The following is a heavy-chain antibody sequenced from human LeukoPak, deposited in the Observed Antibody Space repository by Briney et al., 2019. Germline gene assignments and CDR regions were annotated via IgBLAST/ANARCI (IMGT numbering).Heavy chain of an antibody. Sequence: GGSLRLSCAAPGFTFHNYAIYGVRQAPGKGLEWVSLTSGDGITTYFADSVKGRFTISRDNSKSSLFLQMNSLRTEDTALYYCARDHVYGGADYWGQGTLVTVSS. CDR2: TSGDGITT. CDR3: ARDHVYGGADY. V-gene: IGHV3-43*02. J-gene: IGHJ4*02. D-gene: IGHD5/OR15-5a*01. CDR1: GFTFHNYA.